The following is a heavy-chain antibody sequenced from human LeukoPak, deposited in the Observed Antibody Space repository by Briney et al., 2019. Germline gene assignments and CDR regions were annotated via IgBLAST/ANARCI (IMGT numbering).Heavy chain of an antibody. CDR2: IYSDGSSY. Sequence: GGSLRLSCAASGFTFSSYWMHWVRQAPGKGLVWVSRIYSDGSSYTADSVKGRFTISRDNAKDTLYLQMNSLRVEDTAVYYCVRGGGIYGLWDYWGQGTLVTVSS. D-gene: IGHD1-26*01. J-gene: IGHJ4*02. V-gene: IGHV3-74*03. CDR3: VRGGGIYGLWDY. CDR1: GFTFSSYW.